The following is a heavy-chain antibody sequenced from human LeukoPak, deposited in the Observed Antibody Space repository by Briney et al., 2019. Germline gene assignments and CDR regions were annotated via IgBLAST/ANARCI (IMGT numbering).Heavy chain of an antibody. Sequence: GGSLRLSCAASGFTFSSYAMSWVRQAPGEGLEWVSAISGSGGSTYYADSVKGRFTISRDNSKNTLYLQMNSLRAEDTAVYYCAKWVITMVRGVPARYFDYWGQGTLVTVSS. V-gene: IGHV3-23*01. D-gene: IGHD3-10*01. CDR3: AKWVITMVRGVPARYFDY. CDR2: ISGSGGST. J-gene: IGHJ4*02. CDR1: GFTFSSYA.